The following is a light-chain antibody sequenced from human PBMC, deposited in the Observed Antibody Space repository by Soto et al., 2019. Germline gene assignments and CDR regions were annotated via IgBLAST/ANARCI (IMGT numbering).Light chain of an antibody. CDR3: QQYNSYSRT. Sequence: DIQMTQSPSTLSASVGDRVTITCRASQSISSWLAWYQQKPGKAPKLLIYKASSLESGVPSRFSGSGSGTEFTLTISNLQPDDFATYYCQQYNSYSRTFGQGTKHEIK. CDR1: QSISSW. V-gene: IGKV1-5*03. J-gene: IGKJ2*01. CDR2: KAS.